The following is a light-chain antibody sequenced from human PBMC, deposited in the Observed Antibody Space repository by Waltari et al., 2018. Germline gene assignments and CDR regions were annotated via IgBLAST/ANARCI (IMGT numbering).Light chain of an antibody. CDR3: QQSYSTPRVT. CDR2: AAS. V-gene: IGKV1-39*01. J-gene: IGKJ2*01. CDR1: QRISSS. Sequence: DIQMTQSPSSLSASVGHRVTITCRASQRISSSLNWSQQKPGKAPKLLIFAASSMQSGVPSTFSGSGSVTDFTLTIRSLQPEDFANYYCQQSYSTPRVTFGQGTKLGIK.